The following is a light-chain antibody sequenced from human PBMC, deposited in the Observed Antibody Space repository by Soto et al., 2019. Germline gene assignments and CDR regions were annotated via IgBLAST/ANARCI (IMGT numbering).Light chain of an antibody. CDR1: QSVSSN. Sequence: EIVMTQSPATLSVSPGERATLSCRASQSVSSNLAWYQQKPGQAPRLLIYGASTRATGIPARFSGSGSGTEFTLTISSLEPEDFAVYYCQQRRSWPPTITFGQGTLPEVK. J-gene: IGKJ5*01. CDR3: QQRRSWPPTIT. V-gene: IGKV3-15*01. CDR2: GAS.